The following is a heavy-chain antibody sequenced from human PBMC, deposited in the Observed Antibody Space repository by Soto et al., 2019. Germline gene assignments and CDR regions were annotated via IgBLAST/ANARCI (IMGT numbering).Heavy chain of an antibody. D-gene: IGHD6-13*01. J-gene: IGHJ4*02. CDR3: ARDLAAGDY. CDR2: FNPTRGST. CDR1: GYTFINYY. Sequence: QVQLVQSGAEVKKPGASVKLSCNASGYTFINYYIHWVRQAPGQGLEWMGIFNPTRGSTNYAQKFQGRVTLTMDTYTRTVYMALSSLRFDDTAVYYCARDLAAGDYWGQGTLVSVSS. V-gene: IGHV1-46*01.